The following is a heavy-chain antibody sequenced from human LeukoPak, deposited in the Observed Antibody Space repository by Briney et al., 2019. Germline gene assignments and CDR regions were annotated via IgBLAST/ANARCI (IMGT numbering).Heavy chain of an antibody. CDR3: AIQGVVRGVYYYMDV. D-gene: IGHD3-10*01. V-gene: IGHV1-69*06. CDR1: GGTFSSYA. Sequence: GSSVKVSCKASGGTFSSYAISWVRQAPGQGLEWMGGIIPIFGTANYAQKFQGRVTITADKSTSTAYMELSSLRSEDTAVYYCAIQGVVRGVYYYMDVWGKGTTVTVSS. CDR2: IIPIFGTA. J-gene: IGHJ6*03.